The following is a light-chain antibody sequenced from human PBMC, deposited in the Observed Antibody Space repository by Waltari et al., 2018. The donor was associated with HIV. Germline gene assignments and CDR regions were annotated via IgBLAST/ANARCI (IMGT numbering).Light chain of an antibody. J-gene: IGKJ1*01. CDR3: QQRSNWPGT. CDR2: DAS. V-gene: IGKV3-11*01. CDR1: QNIRNY. Sequence: EIVLTQSPVTLSLSPGEGANLSCSASQNIRNYLWWYQQRSGQPPRLLIYDASTRATGIPARFTGSGSGTDFTLTIDSLEPEDFAMYYCQQRSNWPGTFGPGTRVDVK.